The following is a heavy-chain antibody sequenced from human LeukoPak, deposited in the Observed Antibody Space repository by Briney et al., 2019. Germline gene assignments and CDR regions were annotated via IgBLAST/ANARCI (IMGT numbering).Heavy chain of an antibody. CDR2: IYYSGST. CDR1: GGSISSYY. CDR3: ARREGYSSSRGYDY. J-gene: IGHJ4*02. D-gene: IGHD6-13*01. Sequence: SETLSLTCTVSGGSISSYYWSWIRQPPGKGLEWIGYIYYSGSTNYNPTLKSRVTISVDTSKNQFSLKLTSVTAADTAVYHCARREGYSSSRGYDYWGQGTLVTVSS. V-gene: IGHV4-59*08.